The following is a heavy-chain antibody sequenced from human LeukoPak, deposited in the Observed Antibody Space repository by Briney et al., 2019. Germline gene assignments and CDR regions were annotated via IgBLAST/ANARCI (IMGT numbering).Heavy chain of an antibody. Sequence: PGGSLRLSCAASGFTFRSYGMNWVRHAPGKGLELVAVISGSGGSTYYADSVKGRFTISRDNSKNTLYLQMNSLRAEDTAVYYCAKLNSGSCYSYLDYWGQGTLVTVSS. CDR3: AKLNSGSCYSYLDY. CDR2: ISGSGGST. V-gene: IGHV3-23*01. D-gene: IGHD2-15*01. J-gene: IGHJ4*02. CDR1: GFTFRSYG.